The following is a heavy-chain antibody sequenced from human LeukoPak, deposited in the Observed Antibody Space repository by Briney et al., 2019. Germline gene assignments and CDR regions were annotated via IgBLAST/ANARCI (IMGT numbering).Heavy chain of an antibody. CDR1: GFTFSSYG. V-gene: IGHV3-30*03. CDR3: ARDLAPYYYDIQYYFDY. J-gene: IGHJ4*02. CDR2: ISYDGSNK. Sequence: GGSLRLSCAASGFTFSSYGMHWVRQAPGKGLEWVAVISYDGSNKYYADSVKGRFTISRDNSKNTLYLQMNSLRAEDTAVYYCARDLAPYYYDIQYYFDYWGQGTLVTVSS. D-gene: IGHD3-22*01.